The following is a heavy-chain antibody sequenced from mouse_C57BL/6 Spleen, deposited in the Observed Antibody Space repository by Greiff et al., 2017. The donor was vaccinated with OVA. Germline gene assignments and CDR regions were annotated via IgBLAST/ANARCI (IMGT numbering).Heavy chain of an antibody. V-gene: IGHV1-22*01. J-gene: IGHJ4*01. CDR1: GYTFTDYN. Sequence: VQLVESGPELVKPGASVKMSCKASGYTFTDYNMHWVKQSHGKSLEWIGYINPNNGGTSYNQKFKGKATLTVNKSSSTAYMELRSLTSEDSAVYYCARDTTVAMDYWGQGTSVTVSS. CDR3: ARDTTVAMDY. CDR2: INPNNGGT. D-gene: IGHD1-1*01.